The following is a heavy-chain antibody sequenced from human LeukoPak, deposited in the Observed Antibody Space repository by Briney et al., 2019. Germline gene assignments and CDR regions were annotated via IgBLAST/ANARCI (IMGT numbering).Heavy chain of an antibody. V-gene: IGHV3-48*03. CDR2: ISSSGSTI. D-gene: IGHD3-10*02. Sequence: GGSLTLSCAASGFTFSSYERNWVRQAPGKGLEWVSYISSSGSTIYYADPVTGRFTISRDNAKNSLYLQMTSLRAEDTAVYYCAELGLTMIGGVWGKGTTVTISS. CDR3: AELGLTMIGGV. J-gene: IGHJ6*04. CDR1: GFTFSSYE.